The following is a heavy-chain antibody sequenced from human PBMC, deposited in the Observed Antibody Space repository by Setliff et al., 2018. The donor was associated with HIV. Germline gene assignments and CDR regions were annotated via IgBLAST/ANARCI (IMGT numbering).Heavy chain of an antibody. Sequence: GGSLRLSCAASGFTFSNAWMNWVRQTPGKGLEWVGRIKPNTDDGTTDYAAPVKGRFTISRDDSKNTLYLQMKSLKTEDTAVYYCTTEVFRQWLVGDYWGQGTLVTVSS. J-gene: IGHJ4*02. CDR1: GFTFSNAW. D-gene: IGHD6-19*01. V-gene: IGHV3-15*01. CDR3: TTEVFRQWLVGDY. CDR2: IKPNTDDGTT.